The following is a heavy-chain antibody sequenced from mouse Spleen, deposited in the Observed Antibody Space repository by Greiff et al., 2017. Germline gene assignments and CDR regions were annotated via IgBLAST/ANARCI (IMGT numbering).Heavy chain of an antibody. CDR2: ISNGGGST. CDR3: ARLGSNWSFDY. D-gene: IGHD4-1*01. V-gene: IGHV5-12-2*01. J-gene: IGHJ2*01. CDR1: GFTFSSYT. Sequence: EVQLVESGGGLVQPGGSLKLSCAASGFTFSSYTMSWVRQTPEKRLEWVAYISNGGGSTYYPDTVKGRFTISRDNAKNTLYLQMSSLKSEDTAMYYCARLGSNWSFDYWGQGTTLTVSS.